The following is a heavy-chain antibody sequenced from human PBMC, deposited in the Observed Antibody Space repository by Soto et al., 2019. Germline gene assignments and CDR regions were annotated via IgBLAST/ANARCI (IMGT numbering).Heavy chain of an antibody. CDR3: ARSEAVAGTPLYYFDY. Sequence: SETLSLTCSVSGGSISGDYYWSWVRQPPGKGLEWIGEIYHSESTNYNPSLKSRVTISVDKSKNKLSLKLSSVTAADTAVYYCARSEAVAGTPLYYFDYWGQGTLVTVSS. J-gene: IGHJ4*02. CDR2: IYHSEST. CDR1: GGSISGDYY. D-gene: IGHD6-19*01. V-gene: IGHV4-4*02.